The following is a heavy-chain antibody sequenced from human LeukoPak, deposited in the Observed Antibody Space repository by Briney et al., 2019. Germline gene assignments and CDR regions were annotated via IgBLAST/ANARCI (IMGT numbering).Heavy chain of an antibody. CDR2: INPNSGGT. D-gene: IGHD2-2*01. CDR3: ARGYCSSTSCYLFDY. Sequence: RASVKVSCKASGYTFTGYYMHWVRQAPGQGLEWMGWINPNSGGTNYAQKFQGRVTMTRDTSISTAYMELSRLRSDDTAVYYCARGYCSSTSCYLFDYWGQGTLVTVSS. J-gene: IGHJ4*02. V-gene: IGHV1-2*02. CDR1: GYTFTGYY.